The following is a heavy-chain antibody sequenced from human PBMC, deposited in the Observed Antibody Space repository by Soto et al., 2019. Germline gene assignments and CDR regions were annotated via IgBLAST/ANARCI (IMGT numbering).Heavy chain of an antibody. V-gene: IGHV3-23*01. CDR1: GFTFSGNA. CDR2: ITVSGVST. CDR3: AKHHRWRQDFDF. J-gene: IGHJ4*02. D-gene: IGHD2-15*01. Sequence: EVQLLQSGGGLVQPGGSLRLSCAASGFTFSGNAMSWVRQAPGKGLEWVSSITVSGVSTYYADSVKGRFLLSRDICTDSLYLQMNSLRVGDTAVYYCAKHHRWRQDFDFWGQGALVTVSS.